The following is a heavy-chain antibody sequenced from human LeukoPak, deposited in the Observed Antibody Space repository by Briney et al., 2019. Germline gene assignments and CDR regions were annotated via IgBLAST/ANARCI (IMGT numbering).Heavy chain of an antibody. CDR1: GYTFTSYG. V-gene: IGHV1-18*01. J-gene: IGHJ6*02. D-gene: IGHD1-26*01. CDR2: ISAYNGDT. CDR3: ARGLGVGASSGYGMDV. Sequence: ASAKVSCKASGYTFTSYGINWVRQAPGQGLECMGWISAYNGDTKYAQKFQGRVTMTTDTSTSTAYMELRSLRSDDTAVYYCARGLGVGASSGYGMDVWGQGTTVTVSS.